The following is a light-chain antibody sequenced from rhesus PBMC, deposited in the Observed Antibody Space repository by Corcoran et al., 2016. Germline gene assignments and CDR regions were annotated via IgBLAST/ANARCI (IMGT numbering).Light chain of an antibody. CDR2: GAS. Sequence: EIVMTQSPATLSLSPGERATLSCRASQSVSSSLAWYQQKPGQAPRLLIYGASSRATGIPDRVSGSGSWTGFTLTISRLEPEDFAVYYCQQYSAWPLTFGGGTKVEIK. CDR3: QQYSAWPLT. V-gene: IGKV3-42*03. CDR1: QSVSSS. J-gene: IGKJ4*01.